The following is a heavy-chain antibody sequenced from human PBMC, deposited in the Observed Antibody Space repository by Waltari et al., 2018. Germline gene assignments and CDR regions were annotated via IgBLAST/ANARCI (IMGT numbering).Heavy chain of an antibody. D-gene: IGHD2-8*01. Sequence: EVQLLESGGGLVQPGGSLRLSCAASGFTFSSYAMSWVRQAPGKGLEWVSAISGSGGSTYYADSVKGRFTISRDNSKNTLYLQMNSLRAEDKAVYYCAKDAPIVLMVYANGGGFDPWGQGTLVTVSS. V-gene: IGHV3-23*01. CDR2: ISGSGGST. CDR1: GFTFSSYA. J-gene: IGHJ5*02. CDR3: AKDAPIVLMVYANGGGFDP.